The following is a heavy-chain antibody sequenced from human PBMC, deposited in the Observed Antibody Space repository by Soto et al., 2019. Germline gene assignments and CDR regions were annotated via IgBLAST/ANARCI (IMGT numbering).Heavy chain of an antibody. CDR2: ISYDGSNE. D-gene: IGHD1-26*01. V-gene: IGHV3-30*18. CDR1: GFSFSSYG. Sequence: QVQLVESGGGVVQPGRSLRLSCAASGFSFSSYGLHWVRQAPGKGLEWVAAISYDGSNEYYADSVKGRFTISRDNSKNTLYLQMNSLRAEDTAVCYCAKATYSGSYFSDYWGQGTLVTVSS. CDR3: AKATYSGSYFSDY. J-gene: IGHJ4*02.